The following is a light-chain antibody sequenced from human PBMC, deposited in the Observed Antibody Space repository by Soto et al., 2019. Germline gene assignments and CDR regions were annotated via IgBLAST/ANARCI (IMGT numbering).Light chain of an antibody. CDR2: RNN. V-gene: IGLV1-47*01. CDR1: SSNIGSNY. J-gene: IGLJ1*01. Sequence: QAVVTQPPSASGTPGQRVTISCSGSSSNIGSNYVYWYQQLPGTAPKLLIYRNNQRPSGVPDRFSGSKSGTSASLAISGLRSEDAADYYCAAWDDSLSGYVFGTGTKVTVL. CDR3: AAWDDSLSGYV.